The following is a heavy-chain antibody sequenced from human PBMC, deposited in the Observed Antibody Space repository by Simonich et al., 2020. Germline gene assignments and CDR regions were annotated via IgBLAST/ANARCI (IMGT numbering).Heavy chain of an antibody. CDR1: GFTFSSYW. CDR3: ARDREVYGSGSYYNY. D-gene: IGHD3-10*01. J-gene: IGHJ4*02. V-gene: IGHV3-7*01. Sequence: EVQLVESGGGLVQPGGSLRLSCAASGFTFSSYWMSWVRQAPGKGLEWGATIKKDGSEKYYGDSVKGRFTISRDNAKNSLYLQMNSLRAGDTAVYYCARDREVYGSGSYYNYWGQGTLVTVSS. CDR2: IKKDGSEK.